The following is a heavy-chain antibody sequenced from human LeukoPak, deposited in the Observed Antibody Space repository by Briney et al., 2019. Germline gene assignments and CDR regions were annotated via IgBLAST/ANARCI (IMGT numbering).Heavy chain of an antibody. V-gene: IGHV3-30*02. CDR3: AKDRGWRYYFDY. J-gene: IGHJ4*02. Sequence: GGSLRLSCEVSGFTFSSYVMHWVRQAPGKGLEWAAFIRYDGSNKYYADSVKGRFTISRDNSKNTLYLQMNSLRAEDTAVYYCAKDRGWRYYFDYWGQGTLVTVSS. CDR1: GFTFSSYV. D-gene: IGHD6-19*01. CDR2: IRYDGSNK.